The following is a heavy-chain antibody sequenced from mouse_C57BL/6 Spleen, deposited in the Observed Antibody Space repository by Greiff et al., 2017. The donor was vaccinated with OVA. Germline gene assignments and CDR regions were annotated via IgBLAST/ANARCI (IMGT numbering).Heavy chain of an antibody. CDR1: GFSLTSYA. CDR2: IWTGGGT. V-gene: IGHV2-9-1*01. D-gene: IGHD2-3*01. CDR3: ARVGEDGYYLYWYFDV. J-gene: IGHJ1*03. Sequence: QVQLQQSGPGLVAPSQSLSITCTVSGFSLTSYAISWVRQPPGKGLEWLGVIWTGGGTNYNSALKSRLSISKDNSKSQVFLKMNSLQTDDTARYYCARVGEDGYYLYWYFDVWGTGTTVTVSS.